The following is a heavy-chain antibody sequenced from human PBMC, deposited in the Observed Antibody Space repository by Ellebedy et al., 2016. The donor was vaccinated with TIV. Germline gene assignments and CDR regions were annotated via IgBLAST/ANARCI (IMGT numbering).Heavy chain of an antibody. CDR3: ARSGATADAFDI. CDR2: IIPILGIA. Sequence: AASVKVSCKASGGTFSSYAISWVRQAPGQGLEWMGRIIPILGIANYAQKFQGRVTITADKSTSTAYMELSSLRSEDTAVYYCARSGATADAFDIWGQGTMVTVSS. D-gene: IGHD1-26*01. V-gene: IGHV1-69*04. CDR1: GGTFSSYA. J-gene: IGHJ3*02.